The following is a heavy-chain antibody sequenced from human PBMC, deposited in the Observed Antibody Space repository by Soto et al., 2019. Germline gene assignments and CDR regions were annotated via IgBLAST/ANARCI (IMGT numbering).Heavy chain of an antibody. CDR3: ARGVFSCHV. V-gene: IGHV1-8*01. CDR2: MNPNSGNT. J-gene: IGHJ6*02. Sequence: SGKVYCEASGYTDPRSDINGVRQATGQGLEWMGWMNPNSGNTGYAQKFQGRVTMTRNTSISTAYLELSSLRSDDTAVYYCARGVFSCHVWGQGTTVTVSS. CDR1: GYTDPRSD.